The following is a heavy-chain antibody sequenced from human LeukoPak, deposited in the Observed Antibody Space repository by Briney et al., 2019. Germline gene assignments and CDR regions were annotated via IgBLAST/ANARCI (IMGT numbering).Heavy chain of an antibody. D-gene: IGHD3-22*01. CDR2: INWNGGST. V-gene: IGHV3-20*04. J-gene: IGHJ3*02. CDR1: GFTFGNYG. CDR3: ARIDTYYYDSSGYYSAFDI. Sequence: GGSLRLSCAASGFTFGNYGMSWVRQAPGKGLEWVSGINWNGGSTGYADSVKGRFTISRDNAKNSLYLRMNSLRAEDTALYYCARIDTYYYDSSGYYSAFDIWGQGTIVTVSS.